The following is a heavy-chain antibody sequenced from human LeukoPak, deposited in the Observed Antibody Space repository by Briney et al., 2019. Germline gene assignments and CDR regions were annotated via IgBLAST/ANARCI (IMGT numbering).Heavy chain of an antibody. J-gene: IGHJ4*02. CDR3: ASSRN. Sequence: GWSLRLSCAASGFAFSSYWMSWVRQAPGKVLELVANINQDGSEKYYVDSVKGRFTISRDSAKNSLYLKMNSLKDEDTSVYYCASSRNWGQGTLVTVSS. CDR2: INQDGSEK. CDR1: GFAFSSYW. V-gene: IGHV3-7*02.